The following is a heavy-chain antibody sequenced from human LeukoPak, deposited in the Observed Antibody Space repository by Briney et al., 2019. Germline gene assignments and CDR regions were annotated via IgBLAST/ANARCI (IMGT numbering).Heavy chain of an antibody. J-gene: IGHJ1*01. CDR3: ARSRGVLDYFHH. V-gene: IGHV4-59*01. CDR1: GGSFSGYY. Sequence: PSETLSLTCAVYGGSFSGYYWSWIRQPPGKGLEWIGYIYYSGSTNYNPSLKSRVTISVDRSKNQFSLKLSSVTAADTAVYYCARSRGVLDYFHHWGQGTLVTVSS. CDR2: IYYSGST. D-gene: IGHD3-3*01.